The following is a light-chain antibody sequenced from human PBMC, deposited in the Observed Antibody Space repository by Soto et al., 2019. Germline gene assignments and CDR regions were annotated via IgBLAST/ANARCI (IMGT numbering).Light chain of an antibody. CDR1: QSVSSSY. J-gene: IGKJ5*01. Sequence: ELVWTQSPGTLSLSPGERATLSCRASQSVSSSYLAWYQQKPGQAPRLLIYAASTRATGVPARFSGSGSGTEFTLTISSLQSEDFAVYYCQQYSNWPITFGQGTRLEIK. CDR3: QQYSNWPIT. V-gene: IGKV3-15*01. CDR2: AAS.